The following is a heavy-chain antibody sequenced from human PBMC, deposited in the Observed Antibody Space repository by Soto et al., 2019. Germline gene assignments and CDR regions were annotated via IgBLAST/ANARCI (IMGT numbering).Heavy chain of an antibody. CDR3: ARGHVLLWFGEPTLDV. CDR1: GGSISSTTDY. Sequence: PSETLSLTCTVSGGSISSTTDYWGWIRQPPGKGLEWIGSIYYSGNSHYNPSLESRVTISVDTSKNQFSLKLSSVTAADTAVYYCARGHVLLWFGEPTLDVWGQGTTVTVSS. CDR2: IYYSGNS. D-gene: IGHD3-10*01. J-gene: IGHJ6*02. V-gene: IGHV4-39*07.